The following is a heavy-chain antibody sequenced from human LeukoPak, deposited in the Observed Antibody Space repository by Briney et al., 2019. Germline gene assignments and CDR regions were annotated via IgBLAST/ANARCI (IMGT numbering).Heavy chain of an antibody. J-gene: IGHJ6*02. CDR1: GGSFSGYY. D-gene: IGHD4-17*01. Sequence: SETLSLTCAVYGGSFSGYYWSWIRQPPGKGLEWIGEINHSGSTNYNPSLKSRVTISVDTSKNQFSLKLSSVTAADTAVYYCARFPTVRYYYYGMDVWGQGTTVTVSS. CDR2: INHSGST. CDR3: ARFPTVRYYYYGMDV. V-gene: IGHV4-34*01.